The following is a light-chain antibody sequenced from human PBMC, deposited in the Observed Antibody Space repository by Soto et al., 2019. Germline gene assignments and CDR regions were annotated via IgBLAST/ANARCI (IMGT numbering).Light chain of an antibody. J-gene: IGKJ3*01. Sequence: DIQLTQSPSSLSASVGDRVTITCQASQGINYYLNWYQQKSGKPPKLLIYDASNLEAGVPSRFRGSGSGTDFILSISSLQPDDVATYYCQQYESLPPRFGPGTTVEIK. V-gene: IGKV1-33*01. CDR1: QGINYY. CDR3: QQYESLPPR. CDR2: DAS.